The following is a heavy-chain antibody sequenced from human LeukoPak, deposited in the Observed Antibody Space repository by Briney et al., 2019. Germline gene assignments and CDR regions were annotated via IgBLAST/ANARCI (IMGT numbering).Heavy chain of an antibody. CDR1: GFTVSSNY. Sequence: GGSLRLSCAASGFTVSSNYMSWVRQAPGKGLEWVSVIYSGGSTYYADSVKGRFTISRDNSKNTLYLQMNSLRAEDTAVYYCARWYYYDSSGYLQDAFDIWGQGSMVTVSS. V-gene: IGHV3-66*02. J-gene: IGHJ3*02. CDR3: ARWYYYDSSGYLQDAFDI. CDR2: IYSGGST. D-gene: IGHD3-22*01.